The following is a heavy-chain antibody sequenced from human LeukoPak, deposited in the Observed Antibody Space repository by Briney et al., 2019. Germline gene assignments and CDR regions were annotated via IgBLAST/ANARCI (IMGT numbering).Heavy chain of an antibody. J-gene: IGHJ5*02. Sequence: ASVKVSCKASGHTFTGYYMHWVRQAPGQGLEWMGWINPNSGGTNYAQKFQGRVTMTRDTSISTAYMELSRLRSDDTAVYYCARDKKVVPAAEGGHRWFDPWGQGTLVTVSS. CDR2: INPNSGGT. V-gene: IGHV1-2*02. CDR1: GHTFTGYY. CDR3: ARDKKVVPAAEGGHRWFDP. D-gene: IGHD2-2*01.